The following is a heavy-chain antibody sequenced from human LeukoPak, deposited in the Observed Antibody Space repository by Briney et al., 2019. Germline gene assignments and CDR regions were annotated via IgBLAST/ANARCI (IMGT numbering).Heavy chain of an antibody. CDR3: AREKFDS. V-gene: IGHV3-30*03. CDR1: GFTFSDHY. Sequence: GGSLRLSCAASGFTFSDHYMDWVRQAPGKGLEWVAVVSYEGTIKYYSDSAKGRFTISRDNSNSLISLQMNDLTTVDTAVYYCAREKFDSWGQGTLVTVSP. J-gene: IGHJ5*01. CDR2: VSYEGTIK.